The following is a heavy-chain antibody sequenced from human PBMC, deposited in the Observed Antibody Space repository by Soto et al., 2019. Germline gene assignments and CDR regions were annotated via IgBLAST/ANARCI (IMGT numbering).Heavy chain of an antibody. CDR3: ARGVLLWFGEPSNDYYYYGMDV. CDR2: IYYSGST. Sequence: SETLSLTCTVSGGSISSYYWSWIRQPPGKGLEWIGYIYYSGSTNYNPSLKSRVTISVDTSKNQFSLKLSSVTAADTAVYYCARGVLLWFGEPSNDYYYYGMDVWGQGTTVTVSS. D-gene: IGHD3-10*01. CDR1: GGSISSYY. J-gene: IGHJ6*02. V-gene: IGHV4-59*01.